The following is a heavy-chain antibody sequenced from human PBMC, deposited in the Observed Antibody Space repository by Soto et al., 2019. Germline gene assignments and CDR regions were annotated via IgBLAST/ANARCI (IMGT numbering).Heavy chain of an antibody. CDR1: GFSLSNTAEG. J-gene: IGHJ4*02. Sequence: QITLKESGPTLVKPTQTLTMTGTFSGFSLSNTAEGVGWIRQPPGKALEWLALIYWDDDERHSPSLKSRITITNDTSKHQVVLTMTHVAPVDTATYYCAHGSCSSADCYPNQYRDYWGQGILVTVSS. V-gene: IGHV2-5*02. D-gene: IGHD2-2*01. CDR3: AHGSCSSADCYPNQYRDY. CDR2: IYWDDDE.